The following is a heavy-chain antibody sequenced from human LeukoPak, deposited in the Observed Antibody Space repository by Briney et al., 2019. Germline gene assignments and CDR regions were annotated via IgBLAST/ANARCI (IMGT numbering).Heavy chain of an antibody. Sequence: VGSLRLSCAASGFTFSTFGMHWVRQAPGKGLEWVAVISYDGSNKYYADSVKGRFTISRDNSQNTLYLQMNSLRLEDTAVYYCGRLMGGYDSYFYGMDVWGQGTTVTVSS. V-gene: IGHV3-30*03. CDR2: ISYDGSNK. D-gene: IGHD5-12*01. CDR1: GFTFSTFG. CDR3: GRLMGGYDSYFYGMDV. J-gene: IGHJ6*02.